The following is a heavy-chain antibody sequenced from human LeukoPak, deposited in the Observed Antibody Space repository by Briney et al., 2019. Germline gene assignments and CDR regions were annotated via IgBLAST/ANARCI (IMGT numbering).Heavy chain of an antibody. CDR1: GGSISSGSYY. CDR3: ARSYDFWSPFDY. Sequence: PSETLSLTCTVSGGSISSGSYYWSWIRQPAGKGLEWIGRIYTSGSTNYNPSLKSRVTISVDTSKNQFSLKLSSVTAADTAVYYCARSYDFWSPFDYWGQGTLVTVSS. D-gene: IGHD3-3*01. CDR2: IYTSGST. J-gene: IGHJ4*02. V-gene: IGHV4-61*02.